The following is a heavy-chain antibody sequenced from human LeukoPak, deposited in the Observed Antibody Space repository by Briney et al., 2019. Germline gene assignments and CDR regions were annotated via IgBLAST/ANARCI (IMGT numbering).Heavy chain of an antibody. CDR3: ARKPFIKKPHPLDY. J-gene: IGHJ4*02. CDR2: IIPIFGTA. V-gene: IGHV1-69*13. D-gene: IGHD3-10*01. Sequence: SVKVSCKASGGTFSSYAISWVRQAPGQGLEWMGGIIPIFGTANYAQKFQGRVTTTADESTSTAYMELSSLRSEDTAVYYCARKPFIKKPHPLDYWGQGTLVTVSS. CDR1: GGTFSSYA.